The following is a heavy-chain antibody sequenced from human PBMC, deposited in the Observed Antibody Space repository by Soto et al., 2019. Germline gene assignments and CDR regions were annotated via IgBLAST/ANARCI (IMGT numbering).Heavy chain of an antibody. V-gene: IGHV3-21*01. J-gene: IGHJ6*03. Sequence: GGSLRLSCAASGFTFSSYSMHCVRQAPEKGLEWVSSISSSSSYIYYADSVKGRFTISRDNAKNSLYLQMNSLRAEDTAVYYCARNQGLRSIYYYYYMDVWGKGTTVTVSS. CDR1: GFTFSSYS. CDR2: ISSSSSYI. CDR3: ARNQGLRSIYYYYYMDV. D-gene: IGHD5-12*01.